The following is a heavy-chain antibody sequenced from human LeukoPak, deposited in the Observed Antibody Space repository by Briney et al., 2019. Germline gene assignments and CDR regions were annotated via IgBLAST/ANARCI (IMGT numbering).Heavy chain of an antibody. J-gene: IGHJ4*02. CDR2: MWHAEENK. CDR1: GFIFSSFG. Sequence: GGSLRLSCAASGFIFSSFGMHWVRQAPGKGLEWVAVMWHAEENKYYADSVKGRFTVSRDNPENKLYLQMNSLRVEDTAVYYCARAKTGSYYFDHWGQGTLVSVSS. CDR3: ARAKTGSYYFDH. D-gene: IGHD1-26*01. V-gene: IGHV3-33*01.